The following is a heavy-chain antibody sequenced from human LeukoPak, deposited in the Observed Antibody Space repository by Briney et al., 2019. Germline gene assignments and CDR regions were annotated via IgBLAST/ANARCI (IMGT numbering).Heavy chain of an antibody. D-gene: IGHD3-9*01. V-gene: IGHV3-23*01. J-gene: IGHJ4*02. CDR1: GFTFSSYA. CDR3: AKRIYDILTGQTGFDY. Sequence: PGGSLRLSCAASGFTFSSYAMSWVRQAPGKGLEWVPAISGSGGSTYYADSVKGRFTISRDNSKNTLYLQMNSLRAEDTAVYYCAKRIYDILTGQTGFDYWGQGTLVTVSS. CDR2: ISGSGGST.